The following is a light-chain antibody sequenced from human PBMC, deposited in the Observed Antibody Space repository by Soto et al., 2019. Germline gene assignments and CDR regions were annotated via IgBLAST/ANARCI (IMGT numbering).Light chain of an antibody. J-gene: IGLJ1*01. CDR2: DVI. CDR1: SSDVGAYNY. Sequence: QSALTQPRSVSGSPRQSVTISCTGTSSDVGAYNYVSWYQQEPGKAPKLMIYDVIKRPSGVPDRFSGSKSDNAASLTISGLQAEDEADYYCCSYAGTYTYVFGTGTKLTVL. V-gene: IGLV2-11*01. CDR3: CSYAGTYTYV.